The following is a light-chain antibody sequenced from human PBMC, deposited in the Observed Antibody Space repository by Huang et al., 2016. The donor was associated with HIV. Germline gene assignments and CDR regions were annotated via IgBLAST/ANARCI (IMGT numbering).Light chain of an antibody. CDR3: QQYNNWPRT. J-gene: IGKJ2*01. CDR1: QGVRSN. Sequence: EMVMTQSPATLSVSPGEGVTLSCRASQGVRSNLAWYQQKPGQAPRLLIHGASTRVTGIPARFSGSGSETDFTLTIHSLQSEDVAVYYCQQYNNWPRTFGQGTKLEIK. V-gene: IGKV3-15*01. CDR2: GAS.